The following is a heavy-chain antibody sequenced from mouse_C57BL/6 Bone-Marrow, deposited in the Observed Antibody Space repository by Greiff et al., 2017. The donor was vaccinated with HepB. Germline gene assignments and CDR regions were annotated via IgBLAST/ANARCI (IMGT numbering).Heavy chain of an antibody. CDR3: ARSYGAY. CDR2: ISSGGSYT. V-gene: IGHV5-6*01. D-gene: IGHD1-1*02. Sequence: VHVKQSGGDLVKPGGSLKLSCAASGFTFSSYGMSWVRQTPDKRLEWVATISSGGSYTYYPDSVKGRFTISRDNAKNTLYLQMSSLKSEDTAMYYCARSYGAYWGQGTLVTVSA. J-gene: IGHJ3*01. CDR1: GFTFSSYG.